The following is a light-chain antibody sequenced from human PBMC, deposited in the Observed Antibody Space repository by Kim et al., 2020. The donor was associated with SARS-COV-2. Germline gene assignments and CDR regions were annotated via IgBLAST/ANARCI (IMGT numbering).Light chain of an antibody. CDR1: SSNIGAVYD. Sequence: RVTISCTGSSSNIGAVYDVSWYQHLPGTAPKLLIYGNSNRPSGVPDRFSGSKSGTSASLAITGLQAEDEADYYCQSYDSSLSGYVFGTGTKVTVL. J-gene: IGLJ1*01. CDR3: QSYDSSLSGYV. V-gene: IGLV1-40*01. CDR2: GNS.